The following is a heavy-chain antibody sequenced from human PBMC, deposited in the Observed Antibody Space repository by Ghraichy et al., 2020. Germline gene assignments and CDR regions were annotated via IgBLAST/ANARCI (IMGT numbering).Heavy chain of an antibody. D-gene: IGHD2-15*01. J-gene: IGHJ2*01. CDR2: IYYSGST. V-gene: IGHV4-39*01. CDR1: GGSISSSNYC. CDR3: ARHTLAAPGWYFDL. Sequence: LSLTCTVSGGSISSSNYCWGWIRQPPGKGLEWIGTIYYSGSTYYNPSLKSRVTISVDTSKNQFSLRLSSVAATDTAVYYCARHTLAAPGWYFDLWGRGTLVSVSS.